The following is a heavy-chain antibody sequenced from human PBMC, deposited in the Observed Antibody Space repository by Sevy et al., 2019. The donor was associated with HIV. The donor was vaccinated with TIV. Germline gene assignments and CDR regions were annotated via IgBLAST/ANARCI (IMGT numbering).Heavy chain of an antibody. CDR3: AKDICGGSCYFSPSYYYGMDV. Sequence: GGSLRLSCAASGFTFDDYTMHWVRQAPGKGLEWVSLISWDGGSTYYADSVKGRFTISRDNSRNSLYLQMNSLRTEDTALYYCAKDICGGSCYFSPSYYYGMDVWGQRTTVTVSS. CDR1: GFTFDDYT. D-gene: IGHD2-15*01. J-gene: IGHJ6*02. V-gene: IGHV3-43*01. CDR2: ISWDGGST.